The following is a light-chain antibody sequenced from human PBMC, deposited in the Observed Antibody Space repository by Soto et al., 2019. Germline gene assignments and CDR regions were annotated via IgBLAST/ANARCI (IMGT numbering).Light chain of an antibody. CDR1: SSDVGGYNY. CDR3: SSYTSSLYV. Sequence: QSALTQPASVSGSPGQSITISCTGTSSDVGGYNYVSWYQQHPGKAPKLMIYDVSNRPSGVSNRFSGSKSGNTASLTISGLQAEDEADYYCSSYTSSLYVFGTGTKLPS. V-gene: IGLV2-14*01. J-gene: IGLJ1*01. CDR2: DVS.